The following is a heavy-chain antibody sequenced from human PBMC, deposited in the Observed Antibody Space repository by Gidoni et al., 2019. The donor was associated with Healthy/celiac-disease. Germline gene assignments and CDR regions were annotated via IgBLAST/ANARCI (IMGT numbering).Heavy chain of an antibody. V-gene: IGHV3-73*01. CDR1: GFTVSGAA. Sequence: EVQLVESGGGLVKPGGSLKLSCAASGFTVSGAAMHWVRHASGKGLEWVGRIISKSNSYATSYVASVKGSFTISSDDSKNTAYLQMNSLKTEDTAVYYCTSAPYDYVWGSYRYVDYWGQGTLVTVSS. CDR2: IISKSNSYAT. CDR3: TSAPYDYVWGSYRYVDY. D-gene: IGHD3-16*02. J-gene: IGHJ4*02.